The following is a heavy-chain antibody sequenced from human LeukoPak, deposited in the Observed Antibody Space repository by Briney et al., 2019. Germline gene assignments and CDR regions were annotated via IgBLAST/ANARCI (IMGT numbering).Heavy chain of an antibody. Sequence: GGSLRLSCAGAGFTFDDSVMPWVRQAPGKGLEWVSTINWNSGNIGYADSVKGRFTISRDNAKNSLFLQMNSLRTEDTALYYCAKGGHPTRYYYGMDVWGQGTTVTVSS. CDR1: GFTFDDSV. J-gene: IGHJ6*02. D-gene: IGHD2-15*01. CDR3: AKGGHPTRYYYGMDV. CDR2: INWNSGNI. V-gene: IGHV3-9*01.